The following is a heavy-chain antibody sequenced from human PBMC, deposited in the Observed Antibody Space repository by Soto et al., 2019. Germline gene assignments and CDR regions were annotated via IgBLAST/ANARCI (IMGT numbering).Heavy chain of an antibody. D-gene: IGHD1-20*01. CDR1: GYTFTSSD. J-gene: IGHJ6*03. Sequence: ASVKISCKASGYTFTSSDITGVLQATGQRLEWMGWMNPNSGNTGYAQKFQGRVTMTRNTSISTAYMELSSLRSEDTAVYYCARGGITGSVWYYYYMDVWGKGTTVTVSS. V-gene: IGHV1-8*02. CDR2: MNPNSGNT. CDR3: ARGGITGSVWYYYYMDV.